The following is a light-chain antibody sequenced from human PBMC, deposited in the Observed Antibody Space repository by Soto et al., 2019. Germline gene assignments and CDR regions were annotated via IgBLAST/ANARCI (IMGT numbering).Light chain of an antibody. CDR3: QQYNNWSPLT. CDR2: GAS. V-gene: IGKV3-15*01. CDR1: QSVSSN. Sequence: EIVMTQSPATLSVSPGERATLSCRASQSVSSNLAWYQQKPGQAPRLLIYGASTRATGIPARFSGSGSGTEFILTISSLQSEDFAVYYCQQYNNWSPLTFGGGTKVEIK. J-gene: IGKJ4*02.